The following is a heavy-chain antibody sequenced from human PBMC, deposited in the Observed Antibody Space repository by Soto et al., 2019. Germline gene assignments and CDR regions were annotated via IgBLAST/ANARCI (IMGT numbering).Heavy chain of an antibody. J-gene: IGHJ4*02. D-gene: IGHD3-3*01. CDR2: ISAYNGKT. CDR3: AGEPLFGILEN. CDR1: GYTFTSYG. Sequence: QVQLVQSGAEVKKPGASVKVSCKASGYTFTSYGISWVRQAPGQGLEWMGWISAYNGKTYYAQKLQGRVTMTTDTSTSTASMEVGNLRSVDTAVYYCAGEPLFGILENWGQGTLLTVSS. V-gene: IGHV1-18*04.